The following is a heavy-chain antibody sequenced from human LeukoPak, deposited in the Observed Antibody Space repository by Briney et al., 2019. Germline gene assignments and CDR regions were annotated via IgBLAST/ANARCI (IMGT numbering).Heavy chain of an antibody. CDR1: GFTFSSYG. V-gene: IGHV3-30*02. J-gene: IGHJ4*02. CDR2: IRYDGSNK. D-gene: IGHD2-15*01. CDR3: AKEEADIVVVVAATPYYFDY. Sequence: HPGGSLRLSCAASGFTFSSYGMHWVRQAPGKGLEWVAFIRYDGSNKYYADSVKGRFTISRDNSKNTLYLQMNSLRAEDTAVYYCAKEEADIVVVVAATPYYFDYWGQGTLVTVSS.